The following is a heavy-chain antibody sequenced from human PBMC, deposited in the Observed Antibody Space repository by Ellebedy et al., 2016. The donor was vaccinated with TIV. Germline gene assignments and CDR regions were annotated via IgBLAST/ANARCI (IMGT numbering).Heavy chain of an antibody. CDR2: IYYSGST. Sequence: SETLSLTCTVSGGFIGSSSYFRGWVRQPPGKGLEWIGSIYYSGSTYYNPSLKSRVTMSVDTSKNQFSLKLSSVTAADTAVYYCARYVGATGTFDYWGQGTLVTVSS. D-gene: IGHD1-26*01. V-gene: IGHV4-39*07. J-gene: IGHJ4*02. CDR1: GGFIGSSSYF. CDR3: ARYVGATGTFDY.